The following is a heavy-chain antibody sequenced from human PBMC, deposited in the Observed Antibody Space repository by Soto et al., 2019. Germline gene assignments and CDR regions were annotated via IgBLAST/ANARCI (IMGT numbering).Heavy chain of an antibody. CDR3: ARDPPSSRGGAAFDI. V-gene: IGHV1-69*13. CDR1: GGTFSSYA. J-gene: IGHJ3*02. CDR2: IIPIFGTA. Sequence: EASVKVSCKASGGTFSSYAISWVRQAPGQGLEWMGGIIPIFGTANYAQKFQGRVTITADESTSTAYMELSSLRSEDTAVYYCARDPPSSRGGAAFDIWGQGTMVTVSS. D-gene: IGHD2-15*01.